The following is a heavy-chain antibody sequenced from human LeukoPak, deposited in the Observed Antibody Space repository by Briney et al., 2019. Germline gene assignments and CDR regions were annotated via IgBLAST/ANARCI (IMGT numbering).Heavy chain of an antibody. Sequence: GGSLRLSCAASGFTFSSYWMHWVRQAPGKGLVWVSRINSDGSSTSYADSVKGRFTISRDNAKNTLYLQMNSLRAEDTAVYYCARDQVVPAAMLGYYYYGMDVWGQGTTVTVSS. CDR1: GFTFSSYW. CDR3: ARDQVVPAAMLGYYYYGMDV. V-gene: IGHV3-74*01. D-gene: IGHD2-2*01. CDR2: INSDGSST. J-gene: IGHJ6*02.